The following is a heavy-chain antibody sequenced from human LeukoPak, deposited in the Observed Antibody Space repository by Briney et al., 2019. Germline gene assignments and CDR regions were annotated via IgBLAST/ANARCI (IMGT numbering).Heavy chain of an antibody. D-gene: IGHD3-22*01. Sequence: SETLSLTCAVSGGSISSSNWWSWVRQPPGKGLEWIGEIYHSGSTNYNPSLKSRVTVSVDKSKNQFSLKLSSVTAADTAVYYCARRDSSGYYFKDMDYWGQGTLVTVSS. J-gene: IGHJ4*02. CDR2: IYHSGST. CDR3: ARRDSSGYYFKDMDY. V-gene: IGHV4-4*02. CDR1: GGSISSSNW.